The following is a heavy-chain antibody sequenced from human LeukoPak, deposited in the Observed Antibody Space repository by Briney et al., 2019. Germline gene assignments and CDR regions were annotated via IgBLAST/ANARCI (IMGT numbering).Heavy chain of an antibody. D-gene: IGHD3-22*01. CDR3: ASVITMIVVPYFDY. Sequence: SETLSLTCTVSGGSISSSSYYWGWIRQPPGKGLEWIGSIYYSGSTYYNPSLKSRVTVSVDTSKNQFSLKLSSVTAADTAVYYCASVITMIVVPYFDYWGQGTLVTVSS. V-gene: IGHV4-39*01. CDR1: GGSISSSSYY. CDR2: IYYSGST. J-gene: IGHJ4*02.